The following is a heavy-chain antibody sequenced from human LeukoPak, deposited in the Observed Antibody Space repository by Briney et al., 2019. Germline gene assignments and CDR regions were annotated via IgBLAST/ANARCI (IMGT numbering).Heavy chain of an antibody. V-gene: IGHV1-46*01. CDR1: GGTFSSHA. J-gene: IGHJ4*02. CDR3: ATPGGPYSYGPFDY. D-gene: IGHD5-18*01. CDR2: INPSGGST. Sequence: ASVKVSCKASGGTFSSHAISWVRQAPGQGLEWMGIINPSGGSTSYAQKFQGRVTMTRDTSTSTVYMELSSLRSEDTAVYYCATPGGPYSYGPFDYWGQGTLVTVSS.